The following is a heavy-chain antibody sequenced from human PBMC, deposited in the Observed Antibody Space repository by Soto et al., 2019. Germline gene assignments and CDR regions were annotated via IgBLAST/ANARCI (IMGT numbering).Heavy chain of an antibody. D-gene: IGHD6-19*01. V-gene: IGHV1-8*01. J-gene: IGHJ6*02. CDR2: MNPNSGNT. CDR3: ARGLGSGWSYYYYGMDV. CDR1: GYTFTSYD. Sequence: QVQLVQSGAEVKKPGASVKVSCKASGYTFTSYDINWVRQATGQGLEWMGWMNPNSGNTGYAQKFQGRVTMTRNTSISTAYMELSSLRSGDTAVYYCARGLGSGWSYYYYGMDVWGQGTTVTVSS.